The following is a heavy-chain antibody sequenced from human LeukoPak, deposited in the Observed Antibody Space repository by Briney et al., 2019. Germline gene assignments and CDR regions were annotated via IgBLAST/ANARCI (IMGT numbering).Heavy chain of an antibody. Sequence: GGSLRLSCAASGFTFRNYWMHWVRQAPGKGLAWVSRINSDGSGTVYADSVKGRFTVSRDNAKNTLYLQMNSLRAEDTAVYYCAKELAVYYYYGMDVWGQGTTVTVSS. V-gene: IGHV3-74*01. CDR3: AKELAVYYYYGMDV. CDR1: GFTFRNYW. J-gene: IGHJ6*02. D-gene: IGHD6-19*01. CDR2: INSDGSGT.